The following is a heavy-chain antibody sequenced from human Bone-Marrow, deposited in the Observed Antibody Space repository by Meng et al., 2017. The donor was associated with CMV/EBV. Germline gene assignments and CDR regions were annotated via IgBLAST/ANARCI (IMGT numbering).Heavy chain of an antibody. Sequence: CASSGFTFSSYAMRWVRQAPGKGREWMAVISYDRSNKYYADSVKGRFTISRDNSKNTLYPQMNSLRAEDTAVYYCARVGIVGATADYWGQGTLVTVSS. D-gene: IGHD1-26*01. CDR3: ARVGIVGATADY. CDR2: ISYDRSNK. J-gene: IGHJ4*02. V-gene: IGHV3-30*01. CDR1: GFTFSSYA.